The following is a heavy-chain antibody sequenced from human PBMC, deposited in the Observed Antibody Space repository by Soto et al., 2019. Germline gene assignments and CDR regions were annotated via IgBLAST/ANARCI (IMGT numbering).Heavy chain of an antibody. CDR3: ARTYSSSSSWGYYFDY. D-gene: IGHD6-6*01. V-gene: IGHV1-46*01. CDR1: GYTFTSYY. Sequence: GASVKVSCKASGYTFTSYYMHWVRQAPGQGLEWMGVINPSGGSTSYAQNFQGRVTMTRDTSTSTVYMELSSLRSEDTAVYYCARTYSSSSSWGYYFDYWGQGTLVTVSS. J-gene: IGHJ4*02. CDR2: INPSGGST.